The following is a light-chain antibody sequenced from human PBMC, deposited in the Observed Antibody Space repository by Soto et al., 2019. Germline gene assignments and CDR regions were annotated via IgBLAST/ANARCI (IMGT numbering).Light chain of an antibody. CDR2: KAS. Sequence: DIQMTQSPSTLSASVGDRVTITCRASQSISSWLAWYQQKPGKAPKLLIYKASSLESGVPSRFSGSGSGTDFSLTISSLQPEDFATYYCQQANSFPITFGQGTRLEI. V-gene: IGKV1-5*03. J-gene: IGKJ5*01. CDR3: QQANSFPIT. CDR1: QSISSW.